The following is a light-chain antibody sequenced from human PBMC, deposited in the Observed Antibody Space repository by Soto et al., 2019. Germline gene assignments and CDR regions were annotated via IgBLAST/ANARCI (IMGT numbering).Light chain of an antibody. CDR1: SSDVGGQKL. J-gene: IGLJ3*02. CDR3: CSYAGSTTWV. Sequence: QSALTQPASVSGSPGQSITISCTGTSSDVGGQKLVSWYQQHPGKAPKVLLYEGSERPSGVSDRFSGSKSGNTASLTISGFQAEDEADYYCCSYAGSTTWVFGGGTKLTVL. CDR2: EGS. V-gene: IGLV2-23*01.